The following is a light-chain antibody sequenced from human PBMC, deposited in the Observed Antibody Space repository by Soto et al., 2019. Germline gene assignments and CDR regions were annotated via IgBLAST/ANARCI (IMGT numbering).Light chain of an antibody. V-gene: IGKV3-20*01. CDR3: QYYGSSPCT. J-gene: IGKJ1*01. Sequence: EIVLTQSPGTLSLSPGERATLSCRASQSVSSIYVAWYQQKPGQAPRLLIYGASSRATGIPDRFSGSGSGTDFTLTISRLQPEDFAVYYCQYYGSSPCTFGQGTKVEIK. CDR2: GAS. CDR1: QSVSSIY.